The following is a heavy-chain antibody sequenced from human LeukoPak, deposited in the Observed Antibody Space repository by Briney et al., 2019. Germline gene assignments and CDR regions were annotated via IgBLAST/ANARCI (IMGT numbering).Heavy chain of an antibody. D-gene: IGHD3-22*01. CDR1: GGTFISYA. CDR3: AREGTYYDSSGYYF. Sequence: SVKVSCKASGGTFISYAISWVRQAPGQGLEWMGGIIPIFGTANYAQKFQGRVTITADESTGTAYMELSSLRSEDTAVYYCAREGTYYDSSGYYFWGQGTLVTVSS. CDR2: IIPIFGTA. V-gene: IGHV1-69*13. J-gene: IGHJ4*02.